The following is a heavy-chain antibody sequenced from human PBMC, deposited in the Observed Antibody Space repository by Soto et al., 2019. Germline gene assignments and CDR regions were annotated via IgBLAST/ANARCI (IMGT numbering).Heavy chain of an antibody. Sequence: EVQLLESGGGLVQPGGSLRLSCAASGFTFSSFVMNWVRQAPGKGLEWVSTISPGADVSHYTDSVKGRVTISRDNSRRTRHLQMDSLRVEDAADYFCVRRAITATAKWGAFDVWGQGTAVTVSS. D-gene: IGHD1-20*01. CDR1: GFTFSSFV. J-gene: IGHJ3*01. V-gene: IGHV3-23*01. CDR2: ISPGADVS. CDR3: VRRAITATAKWGAFDV.